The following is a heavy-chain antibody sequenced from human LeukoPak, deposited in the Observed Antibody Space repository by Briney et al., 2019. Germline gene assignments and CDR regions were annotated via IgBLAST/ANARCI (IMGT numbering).Heavy chain of an antibody. V-gene: IGHV4-4*07. CDR3: ARGPEHQGYYDSSGYYGY. Sequence: SETLSLTCTVSGGSISSYYWSWIRQPAGKGLEWIGRIYTSGSTNYNPSLKSRVTISVDTSKNQFSLKLSSVTAADTAVYYCARGPEHQGYYDSSGYYGYWGQGTLVTVSS. D-gene: IGHD3-22*01. CDR1: GGSISSYY. CDR2: IYTSGST. J-gene: IGHJ4*02.